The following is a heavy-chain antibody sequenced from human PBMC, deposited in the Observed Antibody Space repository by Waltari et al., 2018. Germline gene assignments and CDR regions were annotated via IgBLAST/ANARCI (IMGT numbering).Heavy chain of an antibody. Sequence: QVQLVQSGAEVKKPGSSVKVSCKASGGTFSSYAISWVRQAPGQGLEWMGGSIPIFGTANYAPKFQGRVTITADESTSTAYMELSRLRSEDTAVYYCARGTYYDFWSGWGNYYYYYMDVWGKGTTVTVSS. V-gene: IGHV1-69*01. CDR3: ARGTYYDFWSGWGNYYYYYMDV. D-gene: IGHD3-3*01. CDR1: GGTFSSYA. CDR2: SIPIFGTA. J-gene: IGHJ6*03.